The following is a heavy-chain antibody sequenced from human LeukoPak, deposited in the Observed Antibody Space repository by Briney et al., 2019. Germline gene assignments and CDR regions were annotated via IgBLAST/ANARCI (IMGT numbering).Heavy chain of an antibody. CDR2: ISSSSSYI. J-gene: IGHJ4*02. Sequence: GGSLRLSCAASGFTFSSYSMNWVRQAPGKGLEWVSSISSSSSYIYYADSVKGRFTISRDNAKNSLYLQMNSLRAEDTAVYYCASKRDLYEGPADYWGQGTLVTVSS. CDR3: ASKRDLYEGPADY. V-gene: IGHV3-21*01. CDR1: GFTFSSYS. D-gene: IGHD5/OR15-5a*01.